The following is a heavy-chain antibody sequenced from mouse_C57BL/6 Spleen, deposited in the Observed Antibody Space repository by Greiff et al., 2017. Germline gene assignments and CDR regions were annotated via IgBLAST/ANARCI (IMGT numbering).Heavy chain of an antibody. D-gene: IGHD1-1*01. CDR2: ISSGGDYI. CDR3: TGSLSTVDWYFDV. V-gene: IGHV5-9-1*02. Sequence: EVQRVESGEGLVKPGGSLKLSCAASGFTFSSYAMSWVRQTPEKRLEWVAYISSGGDYIYYADTVQGRFTISRDNARNTLYLQMSSLKSEDTAMYYCTGSLSTVDWYFDVWGTGTTVTVSS. J-gene: IGHJ1*03. CDR1: GFTFSSYA.